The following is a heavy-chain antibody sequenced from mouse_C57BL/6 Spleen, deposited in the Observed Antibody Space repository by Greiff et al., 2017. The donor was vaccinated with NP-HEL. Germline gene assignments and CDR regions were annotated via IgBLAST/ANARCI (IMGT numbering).Heavy chain of an antibody. J-gene: IGHJ2*01. V-gene: IGHV1-82*01. CDR2: IYPGDGDT. CDR1: GYAFSSSW. CDR3: ARPSYYFDY. Sequence: VKLQESGPELVKPGASVKISCKASGYAFSSSWMNWVKQRPGKGLEWIGRIYPGDGDTNYNGKFKGKATLTADKSSSTAYMQLSSLTSEDSAVYFCARPSYYFDYWGQGTTLTVSS.